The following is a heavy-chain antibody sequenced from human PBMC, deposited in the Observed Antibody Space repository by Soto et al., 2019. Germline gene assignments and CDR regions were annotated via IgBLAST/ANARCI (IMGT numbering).Heavy chain of an antibody. Sequence: SHTRPLAFTVSGANISSSSYSLGWIRQPPGKGLEWIGSIYYSGSTYYNPSLKSRVTISVDTSKNQFSLKLSSVTAADTAVYYCARPYFIVATKNYYYMDVWGKGTTVTVSS. CDR3: ARPYFIVATKNYYYMDV. CDR1: GANISSSSYS. CDR2: IYYSGST. D-gene: IGHD5-12*01. V-gene: IGHV4-39*01. J-gene: IGHJ6*03.